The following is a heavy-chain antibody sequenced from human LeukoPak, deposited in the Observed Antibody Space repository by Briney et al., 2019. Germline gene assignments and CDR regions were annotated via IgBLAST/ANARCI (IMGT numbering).Heavy chain of an antibody. CDR1: GFTFSSYG. CDR2: ISYDGSNK. Sequence: GRSLRLSCAASGFTFSSYGMHWVRQAPGKGLEWVAVISYDGSNKYYADSVKGRFTISRDNSKNTLYLQMNSLRAEDTAVYYCAKGLRFLEWLAYFDYWGQGTLATVSS. D-gene: IGHD3-3*01. CDR3: AKGLRFLEWLAYFDY. J-gene: IGHJ4*02. V-gene: IGHV3-30*18.